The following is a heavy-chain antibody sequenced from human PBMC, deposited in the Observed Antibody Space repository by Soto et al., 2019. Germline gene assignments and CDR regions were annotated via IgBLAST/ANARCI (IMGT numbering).Heavy chain of an antibody. CDR3: ARGIVGATRGVFAFDV. Sequence: ASVKVSCKSSGYTFTDYYVHRVRQAPGQGLEWMGWINPYSGGTNYAQKFQGRVTMTRDTSINTAYMELSRLTSDDTAVYYCARGIVGATRGVFAFDVWGKGTLVTVSS. CDR1: GYTFTDYY. D-gene: IGHD1-26*01. J-gene: IGHJ3*01. V-gene: IGHV1-2*02. CDR2: INPYSGGT.